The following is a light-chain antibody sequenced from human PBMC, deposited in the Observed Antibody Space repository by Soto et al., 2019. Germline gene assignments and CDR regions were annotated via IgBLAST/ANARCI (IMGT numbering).Light chain of an antibody. V-gene: IGKV3D-20*02. J-gene: IGKJ5*01. CDR3: QQRSSWPWT. CDR2: GAS. CDR1: QSVSSSY. Sequence: EIVLTQSPGTLSLSPWERATLSCRASQSVSSSYLAWYQQKPGQAPRLLISGASRRATGIPASFSGSGSGTDFTLTITSIEPEDFAVYYCQQRSSWPWTFGQGTRLEIK.